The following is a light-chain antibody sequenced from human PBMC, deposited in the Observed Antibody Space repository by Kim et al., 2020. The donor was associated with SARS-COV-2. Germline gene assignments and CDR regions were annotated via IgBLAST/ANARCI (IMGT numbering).Light chain of an antibody. CDR3: QQYGSSPGT. V-gene: IGKV3-20*01. CDR1: QSVSSSY. Sequence: EIVLTQSPGTLSLSPGERAALSCRASQSVSSSYLVWYQQKPGQAPRLLIYGASSRATGIPDRFSGSGSGTDFTLTISRLEPEDFAVYYCQQYGSSPGTFGQGTKADLK. CDR2: GAS. J-gene: IGKJ1*01.